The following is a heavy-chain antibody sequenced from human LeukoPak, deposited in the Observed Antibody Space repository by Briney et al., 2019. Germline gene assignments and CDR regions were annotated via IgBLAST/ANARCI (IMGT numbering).Heavy chain of an antibody. J-gene: IGHJ5*02. CDR1: GYTFTSYY. V-gene: IGHV3-11*01. CDR2: ISSSGSTI. Sequence: SCKASGYTFTSYYMHWVRQAPGKGLEWVSYISSSGSTIYYADSVKGRFTISRDNAKNSLYLQMNSLRAEDTAVYYCARRSTAAGTNAWGQGTLVTVSS. D-gene: IGHD6-13*01. CDR3: ARRSTAAGTNA.